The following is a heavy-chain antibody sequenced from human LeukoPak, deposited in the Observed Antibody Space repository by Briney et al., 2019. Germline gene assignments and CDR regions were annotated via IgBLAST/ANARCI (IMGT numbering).Heavy chain of an antibody. CDR1: GFTFSSYW. J-gene: IGHJ4*02. CDR2: INSDGSST. D-gene: IGHD6-13*01. Sequence: PGGSLRLSCAASGFTFSSYWMHWVRQAPGKGLVWVSRINSDGSSTNYADSVKGRFTISRDNAKNTLYLQMNSLRAEDTAVYYCARGYSRSWYGGDYWGQGTLVTVSS. CDR3: ARGYSRSWYGGDY. V-gene: IGHV3-74*01.